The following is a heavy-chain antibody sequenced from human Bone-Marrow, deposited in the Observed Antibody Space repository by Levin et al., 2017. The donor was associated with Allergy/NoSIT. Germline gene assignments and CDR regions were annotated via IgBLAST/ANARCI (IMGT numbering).Heavy chain of an antibody. Sequence: GESLKISCAASGFTFSSYDMHWARQATGRGLEWVSAIGTAADSYYSGSVKGRFTVFRDNAKNSFYLQMNSLRAGDTAAYYCARVALPRYCTSTSCSDSGYYVDYWGQGTLVTVSS. CDR2: IGTAADS. CDR3: ARVALPRYCTSTSCSDSGYYVDY. CDR1: GFTFSSYD. D-gene: IGHD2-2*01. J-gene: IGHJ4*02. V-gene: IGHV3-13*04.